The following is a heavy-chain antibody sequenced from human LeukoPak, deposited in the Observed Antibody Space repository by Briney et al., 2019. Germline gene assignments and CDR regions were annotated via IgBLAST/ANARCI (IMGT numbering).Heavy chain of an antibody. CDR3: ARLMITFGGVIVPYFDY. CDR1: GYSFTSYW. CDR2: IDPSDSYT. J-gene: IGHJ4*02. D-gene: IGHD3-16*02. V-gene: IGHV5-10-1*01. Sequence: GESLKISCKGSGYSFTSYWISWVRLMPGKGLEWMGRIDPSDSYTNYSPSFQGHVTISADKSISTAYLQWSSLKASDTAMYYCARLMITFGGVIVPYFDYWGQGTLVTVSS.